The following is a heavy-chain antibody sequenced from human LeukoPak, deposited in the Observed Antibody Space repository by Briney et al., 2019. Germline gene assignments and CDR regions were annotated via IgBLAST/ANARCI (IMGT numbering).Heavy chain of an antibody. D-gene: IGHD2-15*01. CDR2: ISGSGGST. Sequence: GGSLRLSCAASGLTFSTYAMSWVRQPPGKGLERVSPISGSGGSTYYADSVKGRFTISRDNSKNTLYLQMNSLRAEDTAVYYCAKDRYCSGGSCYLFDYWGQGTLVTVSS. V-gene: IGHV3-23*01. CDR3: AKDRYCSGGSCYLFDY. J-gene: IGHJ4*02. CDR1: GLTFSTYA.